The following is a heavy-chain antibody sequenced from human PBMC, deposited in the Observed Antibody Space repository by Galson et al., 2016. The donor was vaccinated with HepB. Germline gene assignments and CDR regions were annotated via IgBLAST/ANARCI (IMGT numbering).Heavy chain of an antibody. J-gene: IGHJ5*02. Sequence: SETLSLTCIVSGGSISSSSFYWGWIRQPAGKGLEWIGSIYYSGSTDYNPSLKSRVTISVDTSKNQFSPKLSSVTAADTAVYFCARPKGYSSSSGGWWFDPLGPGTLVTVSS. D-gene: IGHD6-6*01. CDR3: ARPKGYSSSSGGWWFDP. V-gene: IGHV4-39*01. CDR1: GGSISSSSFY. CDR2: IYYSGST.